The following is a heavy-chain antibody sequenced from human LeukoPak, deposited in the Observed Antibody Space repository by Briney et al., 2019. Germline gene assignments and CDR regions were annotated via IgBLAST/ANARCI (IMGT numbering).Heavy chain of an antibody. V-gene: IGHV3-7*03. CDR2: IKSDGTET. CDR1: GFSFRTYY. CDR3: AKAGAAGEPYYFDY. D-gene: IGHD7-27*01. Sequence: GGSLRLSCAASGFSFRTYYMTRVRQAPGKGLERVAHIKSDGTETWYVDSVKGRFAISRENAKNSLYLQMNSLRAEDTALYYCAKAGAAGEPYYFDYWGQGTLVTVSS. J-gene: IGHJ4*02.